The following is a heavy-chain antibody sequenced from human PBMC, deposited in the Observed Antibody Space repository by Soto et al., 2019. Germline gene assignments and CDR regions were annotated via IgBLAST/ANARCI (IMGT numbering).Heavy chain of an antibody. CDR3: ARDPYRGPPLDPAAEYFQH. D-gene: IGHD1-1*01. Sequence: GGSLRLSCAASGFTFSSYGMHWVRQAPGKGLEWVAVIWYDGSNKYYADSVKGRFTISRDNSKNTLYLQMNSLRAEDTAVYYCARDPYRGPPLDPAAEYFQHWGQGTLVTVSS. V-gene: IGHV3-33*01. J-gene: IGHJ1*01. CDR2: IWYDGSNK. CDR1: GFTFSSYG.